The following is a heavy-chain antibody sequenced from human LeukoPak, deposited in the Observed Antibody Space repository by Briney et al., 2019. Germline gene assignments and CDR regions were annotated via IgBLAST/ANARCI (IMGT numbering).Heavy chain of an antibody. CDR3: VRLFVQEPSGWFDP. V-gene: IGHV1-8*01. D-gene: IGHD3-10*01. Sequence: ASVKVSCKPSGYTLSRYAINRVRQPPGHGLGWRGWTNPNRGNTAYAQKFQGRDTMTSDVSIRPAYMELSSLRSDDPGVYYCVRLFVQEPSGWFDPWGQGTLVSVS. J-gene: IGHJ5*02. CDR1: GYTLSRYA. CDR2: TNPNRGNT.